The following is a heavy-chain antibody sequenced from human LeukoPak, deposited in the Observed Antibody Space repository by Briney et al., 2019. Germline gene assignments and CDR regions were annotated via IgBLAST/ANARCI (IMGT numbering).Heavy chain of an antibody. D-gene: IGHD3-16*02. CDR3: ARESLYDYVWGSYHHFDY. J-gene: IGHJ4*02. V-gene: IGHV3-30*03. Sequence: GGSLRLSCAASGFTFSSSVMYWVRQAPGKGLEWVAVISNDGSHKYYADSVKGRFTISRDNAKNSLYLQMNSLRAEDTAVYYCARESLYDYVWGSYHHFDYWGQGTLVTVSS. CDR1: GFTFSSSV. CDR2: ISNDGSHK.